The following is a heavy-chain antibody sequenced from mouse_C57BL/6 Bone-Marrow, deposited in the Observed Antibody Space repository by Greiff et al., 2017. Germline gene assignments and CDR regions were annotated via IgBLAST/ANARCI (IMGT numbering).Heavy chain of an antibody. CDR1: GFTFSDYY. CDR3: ARHDYDGRSSWFAY. D-gene: IGHD2-4*01. V-gene: IGHV5-12*01. CDR2: ISNGGGST. J-gene: IGHJ3*01. Sequence: EVKVVESGGGLVQPGGSLKLSCAASGFTFSDYYMYWVRQTPEKRLEWVAYISNGGGSTYYPDTVKGRFTISRDNAKNTLYLQMSRLKSEDTAMYYCARHDYDGRSSWFAYWGQGTLVTVSA.